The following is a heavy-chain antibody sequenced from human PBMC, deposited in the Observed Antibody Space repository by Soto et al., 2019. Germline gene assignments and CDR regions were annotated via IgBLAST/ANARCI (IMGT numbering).Heavy chain of an antibody. V-gene: IGHV3-30*03. CDR1: GFTFSSYG. CDR3: ARGDRITMIVVVGKVDY. Sequence: QVQLVESGGGVGQLGRSLRLSCAASGFTFSSYGMHWVRQAPGKGLEWVAVISYDGSNKYYADSVKGRFTISRDNSKNTLYLQMNSLRAEDTAVYYCARGDRITMIVVVGKVDYWGQGTLVTVSS. J-gene: IGHJ4*02. D-gene: IGHD3-22*01. CDR2: ISYDGSNK.